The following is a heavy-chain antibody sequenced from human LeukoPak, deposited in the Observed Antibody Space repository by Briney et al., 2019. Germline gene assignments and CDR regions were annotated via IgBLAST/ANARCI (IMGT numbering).Heavy chain of an antibody. CDR2: ISSSSSYI. CDR3: ERVKNFGCGYDLDY. Sequence: GGSLRLSCAASGFTFSSYSMNWVRQAPGKGLEWVSSISSSSSYIYYADSVKGRFTISRDNAKNTLYLQMNSLRAEDTAVYYCERVKNFGCGYDLDYWGHETMVTVSS. CDR1: GFTFSSYS. V-gene: IGHV3-21*01. J-gene: IGHJ4*01. D-gene: IGHD3-3*01.